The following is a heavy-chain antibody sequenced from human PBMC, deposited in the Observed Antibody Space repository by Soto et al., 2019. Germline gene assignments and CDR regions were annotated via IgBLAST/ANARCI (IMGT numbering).Heavy chain of an antibody. CDR3: ARLHNFDNSGSSEGLDY. CDR1: GYTFSSYW. J-gene: IGHJ4*02. D-gene: IGHD3-22*01. V-gene: IGHV5-51*01. Sequence: GESLKISCKASGYTFSSYWIGWVRQMPGEGLEWMGIIYPDDSDTRYIPSFQGQVTMSVDKSVTTAYLQWSSLKASDTAMYYCARLHNFDNSGSSEGLDYWGQGTLVTVSS. CDR2: IYPDDSDT.